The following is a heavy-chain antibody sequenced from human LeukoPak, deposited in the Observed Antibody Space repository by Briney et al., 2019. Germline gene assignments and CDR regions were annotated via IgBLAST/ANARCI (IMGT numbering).Heavy chain of an antibody. Sequence: SETLSLTCAVSGGSFSGKYWTWIRQPPGKGLEWIGEITYSGSIYYNPSLKSRVTISVDTSKNQFSLKLSSVTAADTAVYYCARGGGYASPISYWGQGALVTVSS. V-gene: IGHV4-34*01. CDR2: ITYSGSI. CDR3: ARGGGYASPISY. CDR1: GGSFSGKY. J-gene: IGHJ4*02. D-gene: IGHD5-18*01.